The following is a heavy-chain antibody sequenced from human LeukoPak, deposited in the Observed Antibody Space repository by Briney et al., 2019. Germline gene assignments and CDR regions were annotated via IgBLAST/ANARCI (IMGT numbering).Heavy chain of an antibody. J-gene: IGHJ4*02. CDR2: MHSSGST. V-gene: IGHV4-59*01. Sequence: SETLSLPCSVSGGSIISYYWSWIRPPPGKGLEWVGNMHSSGSTNYNPSLKSRVTISIDTSKSQFSLKLSSVTAADTAVYFCATVTGDYWGQGTLVTVSS. CDR1: GGSIISYY. D-gene: IGHD2-21*02. CDR3: ATVTGDY.